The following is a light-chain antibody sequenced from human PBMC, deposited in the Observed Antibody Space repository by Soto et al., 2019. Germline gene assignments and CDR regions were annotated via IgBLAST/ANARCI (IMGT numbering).Light chain of an antibody. CDR2: GVS. CDR3: CSYVDTDTWV. J-gene: IGLJ3*02. CDR1: NSDVGGYNY. Sequence: QSALTQPRSVSGSPGQSVTISCTGTNSDVGGYNYVSWYQQYPVKAPKLMISGVSERPSGVPDRFSGSKSGNTASLTISGLQAEDEADYYCCSYVDTDTWVFGGGTQLTVL. V-gene: IGLV2-11*01.